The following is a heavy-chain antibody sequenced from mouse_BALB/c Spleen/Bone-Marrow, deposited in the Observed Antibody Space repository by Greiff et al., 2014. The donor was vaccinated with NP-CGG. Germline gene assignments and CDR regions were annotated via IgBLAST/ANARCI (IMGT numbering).Heavy chain of an antibody. CDR3: ARDRRITTATYAMDY. Sequence: VQLQQSGGGLVEPGGSLKLSCAASGFTFSDYYMYWVRQTPEKRLEWVATISDGGSYTYYPDSVKGRFTISRDNAKNNLYLQMSSLKSEDTAMYYCARDRRITTATYAMDYWGQGTSVTVSS. V-gene: IGHV5-4*02. CDR1: GFTFSDYY. CDR2: ISDGGSYT. D-gene: IGHD1-2*01. J-gene: IGHJ4*01.